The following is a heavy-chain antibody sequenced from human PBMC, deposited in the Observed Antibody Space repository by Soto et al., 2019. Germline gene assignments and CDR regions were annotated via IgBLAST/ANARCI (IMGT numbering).Heavy chain of an antibody. CDR1: GFAFSSYA. D-gene: IGHD4-4*01. CDR2: ISYDGSNK. V-gene: IGHV3-30-3*01. Sequence: QVQLVESGGGVVQPGRSLRLSCAASGFAFSSYAMHWVRQAPXKGLEWXAVISYDGSNKYYADSVKGRFTISRDNSKNXXXXQMXXXXXXXXXXXXXARPLWRDDYNWGYFDLWGRGTLVTVSS. CDR3: ARPLWRDDYNWGYFDL. J-gene: IGHJ2*01.